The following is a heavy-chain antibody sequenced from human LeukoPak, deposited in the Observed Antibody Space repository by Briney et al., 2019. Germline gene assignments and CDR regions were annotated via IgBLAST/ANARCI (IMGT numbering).Heavy chain of an antibody. Sequence: ASVKVSCKASGYTFTTYGITWVRRATGQGLEWMGWMNPNSGNTGYAQKFQGRVTITRNTSISTAYMELSSLRSEDTAVYYCARGRRTVVTPGYYYYYMDVWGKGTTVTVSS. CDR1: GYTFTTYG. D-gene: IGHD4-23*01. CDR2: MNPNSGNT. V-gene: IGHV1-8*03. J-gene: IGHJ6*03. CDR3: ARGRRTVVTPGYYYYYMDV.